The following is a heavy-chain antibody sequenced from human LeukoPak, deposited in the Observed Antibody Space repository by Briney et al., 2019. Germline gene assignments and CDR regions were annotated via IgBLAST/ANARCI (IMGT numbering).Heavy chain of an antibody. D-gene: IGHD3-16*01. CDR3: AREISRFGI. J-gene: IGHJ4*02. CDR1: AFNFSGNY. V-gene: IGHV3-66*01. Sequence: GGSLRLSCVDSAFNFSGNYMTWVRQAPGKGLEWVSAIYIGGTTYYADSVKGRCTIFRDEPKSTMYLQMHSRRAEDSAVYYCAREISRFGIWGQGTLVTVSS. CDR2: IYIGGTT.